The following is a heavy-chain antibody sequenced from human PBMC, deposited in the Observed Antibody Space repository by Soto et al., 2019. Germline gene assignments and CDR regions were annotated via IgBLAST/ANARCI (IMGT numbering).Heavy chain of an antibody. CDR3: AGRLTTAASLHY. CDR2: VHGGGST. J-gene: IGHJ4*02. CDR1: GFTVSNNH. V-gene: IGHV3-53*01. D-gene: IGHD3-16*01. Sequence: VQLVESGGGLIQPGGSLRLSCAASGFTVSNNHMTWVRQAAGKGLELVSFVHGGGSTSYADSVKGRFTISRDNSKNTLYLQMYSLTAEDTAIYYCAGRLTTAASLHYWGRGTLVTVSS.